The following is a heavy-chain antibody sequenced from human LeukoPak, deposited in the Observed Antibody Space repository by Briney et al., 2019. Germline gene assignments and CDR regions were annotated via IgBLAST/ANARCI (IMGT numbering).Heavy chain of an antibody. CDR3: LTRLRSTIGVDY. Sequence: PGGSLRLSCAASGFSFTNAWMNWVRQAPGKGLGWVGRIKSKTDGGAIHYAAPVRGRFSISRDDSINTVYLQMDGLKADDTAVYYCLTRLRSTIGVDYWGQGTLVTVSS. J-gene: IGHJ4*01. V-gene: IGHV3-15*01. CDR1: GFSFTNAW. CDR2: IKSKTDGGAI. D-gene: IGHD5/OR15-5a*01.